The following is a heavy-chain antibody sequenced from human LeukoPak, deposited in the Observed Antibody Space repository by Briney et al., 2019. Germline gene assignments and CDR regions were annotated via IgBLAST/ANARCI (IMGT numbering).Heavy chain of an antibody. D-gene: IGHD1-26*01. V-gene: IGHV3-23*01. CDR3: AKDLYSGTYGRYFYY. Sequence: PGGSLRLSCAASGFTFSNYAMSWVRQAPGKGLEWVSGISGSGGSTYYADSVKGRFTISRDNSKNTLYLQMDSLRAEDTAVYFCAKDLYSGTYGRYFYYLGQGTLVTVSS. CDR2: ISGSGGST. CDR1: GFTFSNYA. J-gene: IGHJ4*02.